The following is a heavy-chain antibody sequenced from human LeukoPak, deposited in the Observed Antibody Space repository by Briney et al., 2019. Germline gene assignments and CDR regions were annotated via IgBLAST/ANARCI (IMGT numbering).Heavy chain of an antibody. CDR3: ARLPGYCSSTGCHYYYGMDV. V-gene: IGHV4-59*08. Sequence: SETLSLTCTVSGGSITSYYWSWIRQPPGKGLEWIGYIYYSGSTNYNPSLKSRVTISVDTSKNQFSLKLSSVTAADTAVYYCARLPGYCSSTGCHYYYGMDVWGQATTATVSS. D-gene: IGHD2-2*01. CDR1: GGSITSYY. CDR2: IYYSGST. J-gene: IGHJ6*02.